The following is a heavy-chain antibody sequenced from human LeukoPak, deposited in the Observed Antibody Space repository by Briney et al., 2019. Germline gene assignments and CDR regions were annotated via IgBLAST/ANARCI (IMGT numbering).Heavy chain of an antibody. CDR1: GYTFTSYD. J-gene: IGHJ5*02. Sequence: ASVKVSCKASGYTFTSYDINWVQRATGQGLEWMGWMNPNSGNTGYAQKFQGRVTMTRNTSISTAYMELSSLRSEDTAVYYCARAPREYYDFWSGYPVDWFDPWGQGTLVTVSS. CDR2: MNPNSGNT. CDR3: ARAPREYYDFWSGYPVDWFDP. D-gene: IGHD3-3*01. V-gene: IGHV1-8*01.